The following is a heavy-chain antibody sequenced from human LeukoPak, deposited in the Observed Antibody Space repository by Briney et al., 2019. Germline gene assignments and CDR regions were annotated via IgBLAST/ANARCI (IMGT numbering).Heavy chain of an antibody. J-gene: IGHJ4*02. CDR1: GFTFSSYE. CDR2: ISSSGSTI. Sequence: GGSLRLSCAASGFTFSSYEMNWVRQAPGKGLEWVSYISSSGSTIYYADSVKGRFTISRDNSKNTLYLQMNSLRAEDTAVYYCAKGDTTWELPHDYWGQGTLVTVSS. V-gene: IGHV3-48*03. D-gene: IGHD1-26*01. CDR3: AKGDTTWELPHDY.